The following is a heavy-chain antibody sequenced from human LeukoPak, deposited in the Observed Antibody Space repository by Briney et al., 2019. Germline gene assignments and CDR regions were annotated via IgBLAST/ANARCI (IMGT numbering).Heavy chain of an antibody. J-gene: IGHJ6*02. CDR2: INHSGIN. V-gene: IGHV4-34*01. CDR1: GGSFSGYS. D-gene: IGHD3-16*01. Sequence: SETLSLTCAFYGGSFSGYSLTWIRQPPGKGLEWIGEINHSGINHFNPSLKSRVTISADTSKKQVFLNLSSVTAADAAVYYCAKKKVDVMGNQYYYYYGLDVWGQGTTVTVSS. CDR3: AKKKVDVMGNQYYYYYGLDV.